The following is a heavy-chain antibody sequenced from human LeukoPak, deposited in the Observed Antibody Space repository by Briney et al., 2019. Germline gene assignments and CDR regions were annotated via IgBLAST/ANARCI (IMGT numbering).Heavy chain of an antibody. V-gene: IGHV3-15*01. D-gene: IGHD5-12*01. CDR2: IRNDRIT. Sequence: GGSLRLSCVLSGLTYSDAWMSWVRQAPGKGLEWVGRIRNDRITDYAAPVQGRFSISRDNSKNTFYLQMNSLRTEDTGMYFCTWMATIFTVDYWGQGTLVTVSS. CDR3: TWMATIFTVDY. J-gene: IGHJ4*02. CDR1: GLTYSDAW.